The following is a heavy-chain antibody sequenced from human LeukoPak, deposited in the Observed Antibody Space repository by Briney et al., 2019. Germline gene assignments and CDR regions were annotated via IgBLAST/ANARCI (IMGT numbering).Heavy chain of an antibody. CDR1: GGSISSYY. J-gene: IGHJ5*02. Sequence: SETLSLTCTVSGGSISSYYWSWIRQPPGKGLEWIGYIYYSGSTNYNPSLKSRVTISVDTSKNQFSLKLTSVTAADTAVYYCARHSIDVSPLVATLTWFDPWGQGTLVTVSS. CDR3: ARHSIDVSPLVATLTWFDP. CDR2: IYYSGST. V-gene: IGHV4-59*08. D-gene: IGHD1-26*01.